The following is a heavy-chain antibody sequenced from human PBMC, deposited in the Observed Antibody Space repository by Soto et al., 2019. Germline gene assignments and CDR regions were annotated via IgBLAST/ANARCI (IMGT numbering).Heavy chain of an antibody. Sequence: QVQLVQSGAEVKKPGASVKVSCKASGYTFTGYGISWVRQAPGQGLEWMGWISAYNGNTNYAQKLQGRVTMTTDTSTSTAVKELRSLRSVDTSVYYCAGDPEIFDYWGQGTLVTVSS. CDR1: GYTFTGYG. CDR3: AGDPEIFDY. J-gene: IGHJ4*02. V-gene: IGHV1-18*01. CDR2: ISAYNGNT.